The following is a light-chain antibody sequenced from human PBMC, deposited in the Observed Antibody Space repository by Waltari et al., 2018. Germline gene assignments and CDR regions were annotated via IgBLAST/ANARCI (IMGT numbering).Light chain of an antibody. J-gene: IGKJ3*01. CDR1: QSISSW. Sequence: DIQMTQSPSTLSASVGDRVTITCRASQSISSWLACYQQKPGKAPKLLIYKAASLESGVPSRFSGRGSATEFTLTISSLQADDFATDYCQQYNSYPLTFGPGTKVDIK. CDR2: KAA. V-gene: IGKV1-5*03. CDR3: QQYNSYPLT.